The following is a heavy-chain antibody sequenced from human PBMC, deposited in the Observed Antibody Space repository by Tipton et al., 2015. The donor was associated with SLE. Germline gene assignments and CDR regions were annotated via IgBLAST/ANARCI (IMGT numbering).Heavy chain of an antibody. CDR2: IYHSGST. V-gene: IGHV4-38-2*02. J-gene: IGHJ3*02. CDR1: GYSISSGYY. Sequence: TLSLTCAVSGYSISSGYYWGWIRQSPGKGLEWIGSIYHSGSTYYNPSLKSRVTISVDTSKNQFSLKLSSVTAADTAVYYCARENPLRFGSSGGAFDIWGQGTMVTVSS. D-gene: IGHD3-10*01. CDR3: ARENPLRFGSSGGAFDI.